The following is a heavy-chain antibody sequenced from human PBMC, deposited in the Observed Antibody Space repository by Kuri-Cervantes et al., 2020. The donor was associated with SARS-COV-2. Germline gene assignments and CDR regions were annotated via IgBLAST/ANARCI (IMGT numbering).Heavy chain of an antibody. Sequence: GGSLRLSCAASGFTFSSYWMHWVRQAPGKGLEWVAAISGSGRRTYYADSVKGRFTISRDNSKNTLYLQMISLRAEDTAVYYCAKFTRVRVVIMDPVDWGQGTLVTVSS. V-gene: IGHV3-23*01. CDR2: ISGSGRRT. CDR3: AKFTRVRVVIMDPVD. CDR1: GFTFSSYW. D-gene: IGHD3-10*01. J-gene: IGHJ4*02.